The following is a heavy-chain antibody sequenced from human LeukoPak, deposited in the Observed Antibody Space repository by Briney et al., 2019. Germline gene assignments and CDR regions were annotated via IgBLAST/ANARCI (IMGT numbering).Heavy chain of an antibody. D-gene: IGHD1-26*01. CDR2: IIPLLGSA. Sequence: ASVKVSCKTSGDTFGRYGISWVRRAPGQGLEFMGGIIPLLGSANYPQNFQGRVTITADKATSTVYMDLSSLGSGDTAVYYCARVGVYSGTYYFDSWGLGTQVTVSS. V-gene: IGHV1-69*06. CDR3: ARVGVYSGTYYFDS. CDR1: GDTFGRYG. J-gene: IGHJ4*01.